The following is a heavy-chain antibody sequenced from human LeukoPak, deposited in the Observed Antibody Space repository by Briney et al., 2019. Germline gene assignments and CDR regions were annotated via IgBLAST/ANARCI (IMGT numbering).Heavy chain of an antibody. J-gene: IGHJ4*02. V-gene: IGHV3-11*01. Sequence: GGSLRLSCAASGFTFSDYYMSWIRQAPGKGLEWVSYISSSGSTIYYADSVEGRFTISRDNAKNSLYLQMNSLRAEDTAVYYCVRRQATITYDYWGQGTLVTVSS. CDR3: VRRQATITYDY. CDR1: GFTFSDYY. CDR2: ISSSGSTI. D-gene: IGHD5-24*01.